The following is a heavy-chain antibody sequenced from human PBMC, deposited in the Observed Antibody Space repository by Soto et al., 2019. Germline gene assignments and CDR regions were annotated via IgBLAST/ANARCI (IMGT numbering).Heavy chain of an antibody. D-gene: IGHD3-10*01. J-gene: IGHJ4*02. CDR3: ARGSMVRGTPRLGFDY. Sequence: ASGKVSCKASGYTFTSYAMHCVRQATGTRLEWMGWINAGNGNTKYSQKFQGRVTITADESTSTAYMELSSLRSEDTAVYYCARGSMVRGTPRLGFDYWGQGTLVTVSS. CDR2: INAGNGNT. V-gene: IGHV1-3*01. CDR1: GYTFTSYA.